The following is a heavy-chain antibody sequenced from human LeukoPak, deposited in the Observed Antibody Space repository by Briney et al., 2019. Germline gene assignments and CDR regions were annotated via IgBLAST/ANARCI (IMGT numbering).Heavy chain of an antibody. CDR2: INPNSSGT. Sequence: ASVKVSCKASGYTFTDYYMHWVRQAPGQGPEWMGWINPNSSGTNYAQNFQDRVTMTRDTSISTAYMELSRQRSDDTAVYYCARGPPIASAGTEFDYWGQGTLVTVSS. V-gene: IGHV1-2*02. D-gene: IGHD6-13*01. CDR3: ARGPPIASAGTEFDY. CDR1: GYTFTDYY. J-gene: IGHJ4*02.